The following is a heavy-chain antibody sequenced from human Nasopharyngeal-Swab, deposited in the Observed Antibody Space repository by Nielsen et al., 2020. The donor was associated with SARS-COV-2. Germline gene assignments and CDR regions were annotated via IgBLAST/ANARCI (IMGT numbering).Heavy chain of an antibody. V-gene: IGHV2-5*02. CDR3: AHSAVYYYDSSGYYPEGFDY. CDR2: IYWDDDK. Sequence: SGPTLVKPTQTLTLTCTFSGFSLSTSGVGVGWIRQPPGKALEWLALIYWDDDKRYSPSLKSRLTITKDTSKNQVVLTMTNMDPVDTATYYCAHSAVYYYDSSGYYPEGFDYWGQGTLVTVSS. J-gene: IGHJ4*02. D-gene: IGHD3-22*01. CDR1: GFSLSTSGVG.